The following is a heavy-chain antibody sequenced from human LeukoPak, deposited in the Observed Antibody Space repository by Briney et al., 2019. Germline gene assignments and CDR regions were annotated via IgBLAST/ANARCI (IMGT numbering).Heavy chain of an antibody. Sequence: ASVKVSCKASGYTFTSYGISWVRQAPGQGLEWMGWIRAYNGNTNYAQKLQGRVTMTTDTSTSTAYMELRSLRSDDTAVYYCARDDPYGSGSLFWFDPWGQGTLVTVSS. CDR2: IRAYNGNT. D-gene: IGHD3-10*01. J-gene: IGHJ5*02. CDR3: ARDDPYGSGSLFWFDP. V-gene: IGHV1-18*01. CDR1: GYTFTSYG.